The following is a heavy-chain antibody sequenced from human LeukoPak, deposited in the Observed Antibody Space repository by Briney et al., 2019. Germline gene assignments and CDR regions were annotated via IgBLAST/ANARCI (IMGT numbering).Heavy chain of an antibody. Sequence: SETLSLTCAVYGGSFSGYYWSWIRQPPGKGLEWIGDINHSGSTNYNPSLKSRVTISVDTSKNQFSLKLSSVTAADTAVYYCARGLRYQLLYYYYGMDVWGQGTTVTVSS. CDR1: GGSFSGYY. V-gene: IGHV4-34*01. D-gene: IGHD2-2*01. CDR2: INHSGST. J-gene: IGHJ6*02. CDR3: ARGLRYQLLYYYYGMDV.